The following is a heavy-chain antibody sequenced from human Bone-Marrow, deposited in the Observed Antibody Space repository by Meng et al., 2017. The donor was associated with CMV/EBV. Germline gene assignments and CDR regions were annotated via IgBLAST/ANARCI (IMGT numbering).Heavy chain of an antibody. V-gene: IGHV3-21*01. CDR1: GFTFSSYS. CDR3: ARTGGSAGMSYYYYYGMDV. D-gene: IGHD6-13*01. CDR2: ISSSSSYI. J-gene: IGHJ6*01. Sequence: GGSLRLSCAASGFTFSSYSMNWVRQAPGKGLEWVSSISSSSSYIYYADSVKGRFTISRDNAKNSLYLQMNSLRAEDTAVYYCARTGGSAGMSYYYYYGMDVWGQGTTVTGYS.